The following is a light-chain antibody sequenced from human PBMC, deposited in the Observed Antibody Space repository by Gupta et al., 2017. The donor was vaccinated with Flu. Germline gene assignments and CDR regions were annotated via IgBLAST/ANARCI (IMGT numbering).Light chain of an antibody. CDR3: GSNTIGTSVVE. J-gene: IGLJ2*01. V-gene: IGLV2-14*01. Sequence: SSPSHPDPVPAPTAPPFTTSSTGTTGDVGGYKSVSWYPQRPGKTPKLMIYDVSNRPPGISDRFSGSKCGNTAAITISGLQAEEEADYYCGSNTIGTSVVEFGGGTKPTVL. CDR1: TGDVGGYKS. CDR2: DVS.